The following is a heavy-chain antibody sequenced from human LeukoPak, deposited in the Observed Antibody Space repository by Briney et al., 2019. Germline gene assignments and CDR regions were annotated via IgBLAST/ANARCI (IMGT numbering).Heavy chain of an antibody. J-gene: IGHJ4*02. Sequence: GGSLRLSRAASGFTFSSYAMSWVRQAPGKGLEWVSAISGSGGSTYYADSVKGRFTISRDNSKNTLYLQMNSLRAEDTAVYYCAKDPSDPATVTRLFDYWGQGTLVTVSS. V-gene: IGHV3-23*01. CDR1: GFTFSSYA. D-gene: IGHD4-11*01. CDR3: AKDPSDPATVTRLFDY. CDR2: ISGSGGST.